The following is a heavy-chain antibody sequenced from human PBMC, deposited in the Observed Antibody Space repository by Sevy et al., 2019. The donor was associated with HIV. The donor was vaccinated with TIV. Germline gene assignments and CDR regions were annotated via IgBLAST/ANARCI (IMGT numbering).Heavy chain of an antibody. V-gene: IGHV3-15*01. D-gene: IGHD6-6*01. CDR1: GLTFSNAW. Sequence: GGSLRLSCAASGLTFSNAWMSWVRQAPGKGLEWVGRIKSKTDGGTTDYAAPVKGRFTISRDDSKNTLYLQMNSLKTEDTAVYYCTTQTPYSSSLARDYWGQGTLVTVSS. CDR2: IKSKTDGGTT. CDR3: TTQTPYSSSLARDY. J-gene: IGHJ4*02.